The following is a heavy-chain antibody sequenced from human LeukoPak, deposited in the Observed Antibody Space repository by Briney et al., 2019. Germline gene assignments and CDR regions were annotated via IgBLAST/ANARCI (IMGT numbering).Heavy chain of an antibody. CDR2: IYYSGST. CDR3: ARHRNEYDYGDYQVIDY. D-gene: IGHD4-17*01. J-gene: IGHJ4*02. Sequence: PSETLSLTCTVSGGPISSSSYYWGWIRQPPGKGLEWIGSIYYSGSTYYNPSLKSRVTISVDTSKNQFSLKLSSVTAAHTAVYYCARHRNEYDYGDYQVIDYWGQGTLVTVSS. CDR1: GGPISSSSYY. V-gene: IGHV4-39*01.